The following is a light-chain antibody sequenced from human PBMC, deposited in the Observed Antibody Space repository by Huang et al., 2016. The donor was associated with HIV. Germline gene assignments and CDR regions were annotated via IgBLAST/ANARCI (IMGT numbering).Light chain of an antibody. V-gene: IGKV4-1*01. CDR3: QQYYSIPWT. J-gene: IGKJ1*01. CDR1: QSVLYSSNNKNY. CDR2: WAS. Sequence: DIVMTQSPDSLAVSLGERATIDCKSSQSVLYSSNNKNYLAWYQQKSGQSPKLLMYWASTRESGVPDRFSGSGSGTDFTLTISSLQAEDVSVYCCQQYYSIPWTFGQGTKVEVK.